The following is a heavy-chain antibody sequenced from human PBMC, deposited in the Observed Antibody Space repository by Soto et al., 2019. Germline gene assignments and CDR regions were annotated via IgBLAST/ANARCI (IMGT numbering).Heavy chain of an antibody. CDR1: GYTFTGYY. CDR2: INPNSGGT. J-gene: IGHJ3*02. Sequence: QVQLVQSGAEVKKPGASVKVSCKASGYTFTGYYMHWVRQAPGQGLEWMGWINPNSGGTNYAQKFQGWVTMTRDTSISTADMELSRLRSDDTAVYYCARGGGIAVAGTRDAFDIWGQGTMVTVSS. D-gene: IGHD6-19*01. V-gene: IGHV1-2*04. CDR3: ARGGGIAVAGTRDAFDI.